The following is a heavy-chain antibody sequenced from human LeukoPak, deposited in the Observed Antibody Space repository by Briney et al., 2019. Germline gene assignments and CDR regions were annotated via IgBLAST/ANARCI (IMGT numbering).Heavy chain of an antibody. D-gene: IGHD6-19*01. V-gene: IGHV3-23*01. Sequence: GGSLRLSCAASGFTFSSYAMSWVRQAPGKGLEWVSAISGSGSNTYYADSVKGRFTISRDNSKNTLYLQLDSLRAEDTAVYYCAKDPRISVSSGWIDYWGQGTLVTVSS. J-gene: IGHJ4*02. CDR3: AKDPRISVSSGWIDY. CDR2: ISGSGSNT. CDR1: GFTFSSYA.